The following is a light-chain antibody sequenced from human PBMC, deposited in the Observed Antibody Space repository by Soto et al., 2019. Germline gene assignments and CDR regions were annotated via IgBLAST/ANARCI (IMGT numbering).Light chain of an antibody. V-gene: IGKV3-20*01. J-gene: IGKJ1*01. CDR1: QSVSSSY. CDR3: QQYGSSRWT. Sequence: EIVLTQSPGTLSLSPGERATLSCRASQSVSSSYLAWYQQKPGQAPRLLIYGASSRATGIPDRFSGSGSGTDFTLTTSRREPEDFAVYYCQQYGSSRWTFGQGTKVEIK. CDR2: GAS.